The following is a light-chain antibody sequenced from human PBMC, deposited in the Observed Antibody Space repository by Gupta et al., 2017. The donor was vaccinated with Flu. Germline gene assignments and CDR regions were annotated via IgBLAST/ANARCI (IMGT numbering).Light chain of an antibody. CDR1: SKN. CDR3: QVWDSSTNQGV. V-gene: IGLV3-21*02. Sequence: SKNLHRDQPKPGQAPVLVGYDYSDRPSGVPERFSGFNSGNPGTLATPLTIRRVEAEDEADYYCQVWDSSTNQGVFGGGTKLTVL. J-gene: IGLJ3*02. CDR2: DYS.